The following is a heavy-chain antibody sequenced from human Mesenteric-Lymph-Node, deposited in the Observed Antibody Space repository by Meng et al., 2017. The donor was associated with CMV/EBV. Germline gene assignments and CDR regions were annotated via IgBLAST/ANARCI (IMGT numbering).Heavy chain of an antibody. J-gene: IGHJ6*02. CDR2: IYHSGNT. CDR1: AGSTSSTNW. CDR3: ATQGVKYCGGDCQWGIRYGMDV. Sequence: GSLRLSCVVSAGSTSSTNWWNWVRQSPGKGLEWIGEIYHSGNTNYNPSLKSRVTISIDKSKNQFSLKLSSVTAADTAVYYCATQGVKYCGGDCQWGIRYGMDVWGHGTTVTVSS. V-gene: IGHV4/OR15-8*02. D-gene: IGHD2-21*01.